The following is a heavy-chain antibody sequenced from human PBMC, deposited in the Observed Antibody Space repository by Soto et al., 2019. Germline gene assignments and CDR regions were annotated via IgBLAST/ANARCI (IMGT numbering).Heavy chain of an antibody. Sequence: ASVKVSCKASGGTFSSYAISWVRQAPGQGLEWMGGIIPIFGTANYAQKFQGRVTITADESTSTAYMELSSLRSEDTAVYYCARNLNPYYYDSSGPLDYGMDVWGQGTTVTVSS. J-gene: IGHJ6*02. CDR3: ARNLNPYYYDSSGPLDYGMDV. V-gene: IGHV1-69*13. CDR1: GGTFSSYA. D-gene: IGHD3-22*01. CDR2: IIPIFGTA.